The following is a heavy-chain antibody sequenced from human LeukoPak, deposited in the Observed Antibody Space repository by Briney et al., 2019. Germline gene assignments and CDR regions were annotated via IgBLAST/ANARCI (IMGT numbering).Heavy chain of an antibody. V-gene: IGHV3-30*18. Sequence: GGSLRLSCAASGFSFSGYGMNWVRQAPGKGLELVAVSSYDGSNQYYADSVKGRFTISRDNSKNTLYLQMNSLRADDTAVYYCAKTALNFGDYFDYWGQGTLVTVSS. D-gene: IGHD1-7*01. CDR1: GFSFSGYG. CDR2: SSYDGSNQ. J-gene: IGHJ4*02. CDR3: AKTALNFGDYFDY.